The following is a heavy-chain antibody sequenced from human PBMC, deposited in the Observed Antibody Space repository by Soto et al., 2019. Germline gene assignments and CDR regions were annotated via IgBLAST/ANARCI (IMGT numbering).Heavy chain of an antibody. D-gene: IGHD3-9*01. CDR1: GGSITRGGYN. Sequence: QVQLHESGPGLVKPSQTLSLTCTVSGGSITRGGYNWSWIRQPPGRGLEWIGNIFFSGSTDYNPSLMSPATMSMDPSKNQSSLRVTSVTAADTAVYYCARETRRVFEIWGQGTPVTVSS. CDR2: IFFSGST. CDR3: ARETRRVFEI. J-gene: IGHJ4*02. V-gene: IGHV4-31*01.